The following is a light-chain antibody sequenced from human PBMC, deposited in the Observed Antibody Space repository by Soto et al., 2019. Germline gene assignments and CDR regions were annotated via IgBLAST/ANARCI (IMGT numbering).Light chain of an antibody. CDR3: QQRSNWPPIT. CDR2: GAS. J-gene: IGKJ5*01. V-gene: IGKV3-15*01. Sequence: EIVMTQSPATLSVSPGERATVSCRASQSVTSDLAWYEQKPGQAPRLLIYGASTRATGIPARFSGSGSGTEFTLTINSLEPEDFAVYFCQQRSNWPPITFGQGTRLEIK. CDR1: QSVTSD.